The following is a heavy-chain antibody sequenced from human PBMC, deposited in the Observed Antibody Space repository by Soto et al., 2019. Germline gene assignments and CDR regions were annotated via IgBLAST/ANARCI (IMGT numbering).Heavy chain of an antibody. J-gene: IGHJ4*02. V-gene: IGHV3-33*01. CDR3: VSGRVVLRWLCSSDY. CDR2: IWYDGSNK. Sequence: AEGSLRLSCAASAFTPSSYGMHWVRQAPGKGQEWVAVIWYDGSNKYYADSVKGRFTISRDNSKNTLYLQMNSLRAEDTAVYYCVSGRVVLRWLCSSDYRDQRTLVTLSS. CDR1: AFTPSSYG. D-gene: IGHD3-10*02.